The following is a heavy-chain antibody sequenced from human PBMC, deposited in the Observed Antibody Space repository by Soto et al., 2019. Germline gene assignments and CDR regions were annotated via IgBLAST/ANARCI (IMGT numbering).Heavy chain of an antibody. CDR2: ISWNSGSI. D-gene: IGHD6-19*01. J-gene: IGHJ6*02. CDR3: AKDTRYSSGWYYGMDV. V-gene: IGHV3-9*01. Sequence: SLRLSCAASGFTFDDYSMHWGRQSPGKGLEWVSGISWNSGSIGYADSVKGRFTISRDNAKNSLYLQMNSLRAEDTALYYCAKDTRYSSGWYYGMDVWGQGTTVTVSS. CDR1: GFTFDDYS.